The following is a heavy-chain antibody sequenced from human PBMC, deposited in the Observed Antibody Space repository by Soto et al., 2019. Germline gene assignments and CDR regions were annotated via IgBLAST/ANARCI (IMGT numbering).Heavy chain of an antibody. Sequence: QVQLVESGGGVVQPGRSLRLSCAASGFTFSSYGMHWVRQAPGKGLEWVAVIWYDGSIKNYADSVKGRFTISRDNSKNTLYLQMNSLRAEDTAVYYCARTLDYDYGDHTEDYWGQGTLVTVSS. D-gene: IGHD4-17*01. CDR1: GFTFSSYG. V-gene: IGHV3-33*01. CDR3: ARTLDYDYGDHTEDY. CDR2: IWYDGSIK. J-gene: IGHJ4*02.